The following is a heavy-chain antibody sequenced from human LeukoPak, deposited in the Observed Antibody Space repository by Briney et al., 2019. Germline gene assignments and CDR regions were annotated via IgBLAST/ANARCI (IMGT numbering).Heavy chain of an antibody. CDR3: AKIEVEGSGWPGGDY. CDR2: ISYDGSNK. Sequence: GGSLRLSCAASGFTFSSYGMHWVRQAPGKGLEWVAVISYDGSNKYYADSVKGRFTISRDNSKNTLYLQMNSLRAEDTAVYYYAKIEVEGSGWPGGDYWGQGTLVTVSS. D-gene: IGHD6-19*01. CDR1: GFTFSSYG. V-gene: IGHV3-30*18. J-gene: IGHJ4*02.